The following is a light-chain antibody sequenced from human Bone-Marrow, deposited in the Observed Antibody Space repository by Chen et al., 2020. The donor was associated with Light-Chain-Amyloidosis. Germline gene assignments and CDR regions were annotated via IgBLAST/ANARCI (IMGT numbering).Light chain of an antibody. V-gene: IGLV3-1*01. CDR2: QYY. Sequence: SYELTQPPSVSVSPGQTASITCSGDKLWDKYACWYQQKPGQSPVLVIYQYYKRPSGIPERFSGSNSGNTATLTISGTQAMDEADYYCQAWDSSTWVFGGGTKLTVL. J-gene: IGLJ3*02. CDR1: KLWDKY. CDR3: QAWDSSTWV.